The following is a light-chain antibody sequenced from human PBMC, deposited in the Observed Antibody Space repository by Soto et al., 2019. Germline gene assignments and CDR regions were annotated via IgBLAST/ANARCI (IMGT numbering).Light chain of an antibody. V-gene: IGLV1-40*01. CDR2: DST. Sequence: QSVLTQPPSVSGAPGQRVTISCTGGSSNIGAGYDVQWYQQFPGIAPTLLIYDSTTRPSGVPDRFSASKSGTSASLAITGLQAEDEADYYCQSYDMSLGGSVFGGGTKLTVL. CDR3: QSYDMSLGGSV. J-gene: IGLJ3*02. CDR1: SSNIGAGYD.